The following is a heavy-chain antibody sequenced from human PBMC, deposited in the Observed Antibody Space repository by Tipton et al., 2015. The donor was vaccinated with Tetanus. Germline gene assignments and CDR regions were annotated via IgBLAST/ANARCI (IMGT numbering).Heavy chain of an antibody. J-gene: IGHJ4*02. V-gene: IGHV4-34*01. CDR1: GGSFSNYF. CDR3: ARGVVGQGTYYFDK. D-gene: IGHD1-7*01. Sequence: TLSLTCAVYGGSFSNYFWRWIRQPPGKGLEWIGEISPSGNTNYNPSLKSRVTISADTSRNQFSLTLSSVTAADTAVYYCARGVVGQGTYYFDKWGRGTLVTVSS. CDR2: ISPSGNT.